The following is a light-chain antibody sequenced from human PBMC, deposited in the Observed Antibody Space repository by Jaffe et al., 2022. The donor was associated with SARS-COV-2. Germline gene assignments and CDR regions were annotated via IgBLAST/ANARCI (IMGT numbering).Light chain of an antibody. J-gene: IGLJ3*02. Sequence: QSVLTQPPSASGTPGQRVTISCSGSSSNIGSNTVNWYQQLPGTAPKLLIYNNHQRPSGVPERFSGSKSGTSASLAISGLQSEDEADYYCAAWDDSLNGWWVFGGGTKLTVL. CDR3: AAWDDSLNGWWV. CDR2: NNH. CDR1: SSNIGSNT. V-gene: IGLV1-44*01.